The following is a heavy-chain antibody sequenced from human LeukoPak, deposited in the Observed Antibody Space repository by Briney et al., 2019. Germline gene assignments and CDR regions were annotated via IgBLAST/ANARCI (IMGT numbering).Heavy chain of an antibody. J-gene: IGHJ4*02. D-gene: IGHD1-26*01. CDR1: GFSFSNYW. CDR2: ISTDGSTI. V-gene: IGHV3-74*01. CDR3: VSTSYSGSKGDY. Sequence: PGESLRLSCAASGFSFSNYWVHWVRQAPGRGLLWVSRISTDGSTIHYADSVKGRFTISRDNAKNTLFLQMNSLRAEDTAVYYCVSTSYSGSKGDYWGQGALVTVSS.